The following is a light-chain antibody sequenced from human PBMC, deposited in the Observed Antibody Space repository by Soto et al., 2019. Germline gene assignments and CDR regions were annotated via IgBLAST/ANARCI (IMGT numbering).Light chain of an antibody. CDR2: GAS. J-gene: IGKJ3*01. Sequence: EIVLTQSPGTLSLSPGERATLSCRASQTVGGSYLAWYQQKPGQAPRLLIYGASSRATGIPDRISGSGSGTDCTLTISRLEPEDFALYYCQHYGSSPLFTFGPGTKVDIK. CDR3: QHYGSSPLFT. V-gene: IGKV3-20*01. CDR1: QTVGGSY.